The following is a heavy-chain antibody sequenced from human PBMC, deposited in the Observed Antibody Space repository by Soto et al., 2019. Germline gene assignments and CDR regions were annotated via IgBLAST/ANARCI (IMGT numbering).Heavy chain of an antibody. D-gene: IGHD5-12*01. J-gene: IGHJ5*02. Sequence: PSETLSLTCAVSGGSISSGGYSWSWIRQPPGKGLEWIGYIYHSGSTYYNPSLKSRVAISVDRSKNQFSLKLSSVTAADTAVYYCARAREMATTNWFDPWGQGTLVTVSS. CDR2: IYHSGST. CDR3: ARAREMATTNWFDP. V-gene: IGHV4-30-2*01. CDR1: GGSISSGGYS.